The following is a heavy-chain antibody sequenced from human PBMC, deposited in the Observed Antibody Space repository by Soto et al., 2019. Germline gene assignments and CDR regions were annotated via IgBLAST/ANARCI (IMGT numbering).Heavy chain of an antibody. CDR3: ARDGVHYYDSSGSFDY. V-gene: IGHV1-69*13. CDR1: GGTFSSYA. CDR2: IIPIFGTA. Sequence: GASVKVSCKASGGTFSSYAISWVRQAPGQGLEWMGGIIPIFGTANYAQKFQGRVTITADESTSTAYMELSSLRSEDTAVYYCARDGVHYYDSSGSFDYWGQGTLVTVSS. J-gene: IGHJ4*02. D-gene: IGHD3-22*01.